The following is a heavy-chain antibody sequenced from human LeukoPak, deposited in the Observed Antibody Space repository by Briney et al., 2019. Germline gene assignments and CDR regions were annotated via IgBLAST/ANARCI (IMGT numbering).Heavy chain of an antibody. J-gene: IGHJ4*02. CDR1: GFTVSSNY. V-gene: IGHV3-21*01. Sequence: MAGGSLRLSCAASGFTVSSNYMSWVRQAPGKGLEWVSSISSSSSYIYYADSVKGRFTISRDNAKNSLYLQMNSLRAEDTAVYYCAREVGGYSYGHYYFDYWGQGTLVTVSS. CDR2: ISSSSSYI. D-gene: IGHD5-18*01. CDR3: AREVGGYSYGHYYFDY.